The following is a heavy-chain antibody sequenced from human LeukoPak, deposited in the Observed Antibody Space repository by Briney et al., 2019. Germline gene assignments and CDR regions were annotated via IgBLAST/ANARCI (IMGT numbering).Heavy chain of an antibody. CDR2: INHSGST. V-gene: IGHV4-34*01. Sequence: SETLSLTCAVYGGSFSGYYWSWIRQPPGKGLEWIGEINHSGSTNYNPSLKSRVTISVDTSKNQFSLKLSSVTAADTAVYYCARSRQTRRPIILTGYQYYFDYWGQGTLVVVSS. CDR3: ARSRQTRRPIILTGYQYYFDY. CDR1: GGSFSGYY. J-gene: IGHJ4*02. D-gene: IGHD3-9*01.